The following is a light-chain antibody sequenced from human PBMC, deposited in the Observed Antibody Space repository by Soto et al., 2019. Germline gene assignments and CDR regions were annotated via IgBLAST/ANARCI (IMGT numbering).Light chain of an antibody. V-gene: IGKV3-11*01. J-gene: IGKJ1*01. CDR2: DAS. CDR3: QQRTKWRT. Sequence: EIVLTQSPATLSLSPGERATLSCRASQSVSSSLAWYQQKPGQAPRLLIYDASNRATGIPARFSGSGSGTDLTLTISSLEPEDFAVYYCQQRTKWRTFGQGTKVEIK. CDR1: QSVSSS.